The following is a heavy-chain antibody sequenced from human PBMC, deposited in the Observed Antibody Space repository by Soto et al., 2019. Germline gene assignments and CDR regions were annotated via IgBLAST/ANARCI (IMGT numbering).Heavy chain of an antibody. CDR2: INHSGST. CDR3: ARGPKGEVGGPWYYYAMDV. D-gene: IGHD1-26*01. CDR1: GGSFSGYY. Sequence: SETLSLTCAVYGGSFSGYYWSWIRQPPGKGLEWIGEINHSGSTNYNPSLKSRVTISVDTSKNQFSLKLNSVTAEDTAVYYCARGPKGEVGGPWYYYAMDVWGQGTTLTVSS. J-gene: IGHJ6*02. V-gene: IGHV4-34*01.